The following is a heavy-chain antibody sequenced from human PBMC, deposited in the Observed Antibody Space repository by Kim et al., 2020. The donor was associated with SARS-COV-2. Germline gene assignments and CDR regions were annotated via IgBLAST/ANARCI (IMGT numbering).Heavy chain of an antibody. J-gene: IGHJ4*02. CDR2: IDRSGST. Sequence: SETLSLTCGVSGGSISSGYYSWNWIRQPPGKGLEWIGYIDRSGSTYYNPSLKSRVTMSVDRSYNQFSLTLNSVTAADTAVYYCARGGGYNSPFDNWGQGT. CDR3: ARGGGYNSPFDN. V-gene: IGHV4-30-2*01. CDR1: GGSISSGYYS. D-gene: IGHD5-12*01.